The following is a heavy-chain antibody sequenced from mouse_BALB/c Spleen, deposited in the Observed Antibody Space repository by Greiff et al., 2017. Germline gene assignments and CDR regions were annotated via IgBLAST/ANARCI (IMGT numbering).Heavy chain of an antibody. V-gene: IGHV3-2*02. D-gene: IGHD1-1*01. J-gene: IGHJ1*01. CDR1: GYSITSDYA. Sequence: DVKLQESGPGLVKPSQSLSLTCTVTGYSITSDYAWNWIRQFPGNKLEWMGYISYSGSTSYNPSLKSRISITRDTSKNQFFLQLNSVTTEDTATYYCARDYGSSYGYFDVWGAGTTVTVSS. CDR3: ARDYGSSYGYFDV. CDR2: ISYSGST.